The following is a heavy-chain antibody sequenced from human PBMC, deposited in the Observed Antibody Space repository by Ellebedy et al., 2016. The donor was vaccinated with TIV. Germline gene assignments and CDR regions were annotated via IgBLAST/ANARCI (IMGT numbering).Heavy chain of an antibody. Sequence: ETLSLTCAVYGGSFSGYYWSWIRQPPGKALEWLAHIFSNDEKSYSTSLKSRLTISKDTSKSQVVLTMTNMDPVDTATYYCARIRASGVVTAIHDYWGQGTLVTVSS. CDR1: GGSFSGYYW. V-gene: IGHV2-26*01. J-gene: IGHJ4*02. CDR3: ARIRASGVVTAIHDY. D-gene: IGHD2-21*02. CDR2: IFSNDEK.